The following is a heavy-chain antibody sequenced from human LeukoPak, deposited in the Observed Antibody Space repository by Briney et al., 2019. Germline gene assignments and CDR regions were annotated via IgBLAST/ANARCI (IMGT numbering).Heavy chain of an antibody. D-gene: IGHD3-10*01. CDR3: ARELSGQSRMGNGFGP. V-gene: IGHV1-46*01. Sequence: ASVKVSCKASGYTFTSYYMHWVRQAPGQGLEWMGIINPSGGSTSYAQKFQGRVTMTRDTSTSTVYMELSSLRSEDTAVYYCARELSGQSRMGNGFGPWGQGTLVTVSS. CDR2: INPSGGST. CDR1: GYTFTSYY. J-gene: IGHJ5*02.